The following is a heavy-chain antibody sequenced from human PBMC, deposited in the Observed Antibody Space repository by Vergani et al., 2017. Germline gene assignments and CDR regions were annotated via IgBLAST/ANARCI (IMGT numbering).Heavy chain of an antibody. J-gene: IGHJ4*02. D-gene: IGHD5-12*01. CDR3: ARVSRPYSGYDFRFDC. V-gene: IGHV4-59*01. CDR1: GDSFSINY. Sequence: QLQLQESGPGLVKPSETLSLTCTVSGDSFSINYWTWIRQTPGKGLEWIGYIYNTENTNYNPSLKSRVTISIDKSKNEFYLELNSVTAADTAVYYCARVSRPYSGYDFRFDCWGQGNLVTVSS. CDR2: IYNTENT.